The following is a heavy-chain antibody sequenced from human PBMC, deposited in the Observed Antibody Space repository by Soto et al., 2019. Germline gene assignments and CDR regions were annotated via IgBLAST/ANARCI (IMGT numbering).Heavy chain of an antibody. CDR2: IYYSGST. J-gene: IGHJ4*02. V-gene: IGHV4-59*08. CDR1: GGSISSYY. D-gene: IGHD6-19*01. CDR3: ARQDYSSGYDY. Sequence: ETLSLTCTVSGGSISSYYWSWIRQPPGKGLEWIGYIYYSGSTNYNPSLKSRVTISVDTSKNQFSLKPSSVTAADTAVYCCARQDYSSGYDYWGQGTLVTVSS.